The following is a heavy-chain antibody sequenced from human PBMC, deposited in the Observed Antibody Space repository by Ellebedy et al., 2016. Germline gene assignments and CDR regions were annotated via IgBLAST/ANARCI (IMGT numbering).Heavy chain of an antibody. V-gene: IGHV4-4*02. J-gene: IGHJ4*02. CDR1: GDSIRSSGHW. D-gene: IGHD3-22*01. CDR3: ARSAPLHYDNSGGFDY. CDR2: MYPKGYT. Sequence: SETLSLTXTVYGDSIRSSGHWWSWVRQAPGRGLEWIGEMYPKGYTNYNPSLKSRVTLSIDKTRNQFSLRLTSVTAADTAVYSCARSAPLHYDNSGGFDYWGQGTLVTVSS.